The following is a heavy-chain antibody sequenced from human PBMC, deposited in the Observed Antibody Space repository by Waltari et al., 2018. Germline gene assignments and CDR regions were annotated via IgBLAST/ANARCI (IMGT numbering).Heavy chain of an antibody. CDR3: ASLVY. CDR1: GFIFDSYA. V-gene: IGHV3-74*02. D-gene: IGHD6-6*01. J-gene: IGHJ4*02. CDR2: INSDGSST. Sequence: EVQLLESGGGLVQPGGSLRLSCAASGFIFDSYAMNWVRQAPGKGLEWVSRINSDGSSTSYADSVKGRFTISRDNAKNTLYLQMNSLRAEDTAVYYCASLVYWGQGTLVTVSS.